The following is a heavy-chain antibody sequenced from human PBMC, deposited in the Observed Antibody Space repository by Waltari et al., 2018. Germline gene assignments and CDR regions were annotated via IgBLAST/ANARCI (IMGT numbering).Heavy chain of an antibody. V-gene: IGHV3-74*01. CDR3: ARRMNYGPDY. Sequence: EGQLVESGGDLVQPGGSLRLSCAASALTFSTYWMHWVRQAPGEGLVWVARRDPDGRRTTGADSGGGRLSMSGDNAKNTRYLQRKRLTVEDTAVYFCARRMNYGPDYWGRGTLVTVSS. D-gene: IGHD3-10*01. CDR2: RDPDGRRT. CDR1: ALTFSTYW. J-gene: IGHJ4*02.